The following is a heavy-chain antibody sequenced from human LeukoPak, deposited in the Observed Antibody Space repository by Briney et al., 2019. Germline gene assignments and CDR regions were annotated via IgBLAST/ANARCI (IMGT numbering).Heavy chain of an antibody. J-gene: IGHJ4*02. CDR2: ISAYNGNT. Sequence: ASVKVPCKASGYTFTSYGISWVRQAPGQGLEWMGWISAYNGNTNYAQKLQGRVTMTTDTSTSTAYMELRSLRSDDTAVYYCAGDPGIAVAGTIDYWGQGTLVTVSS. V-gene: IGHV1-18*01. CDR1: GYTFTSYG. CDR3: AGDPGIAVAGTIDY. D-gene: IGHD6-19*01.